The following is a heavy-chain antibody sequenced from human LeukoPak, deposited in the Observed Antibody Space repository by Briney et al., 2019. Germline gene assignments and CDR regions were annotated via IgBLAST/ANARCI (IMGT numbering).Heavy chain of an antibody. CDR3: ASAPGGSGSYLHWFDP. D-gene: IGHD3-10*01. V-gene: IGHV4-34*01. Sequence: SETLSLTCAVYGGSVSGYYWSWIRQPPGKGLEWMGEINHSGSTNYNPSLKRGVTISVDTSKNQLSLKLSSVTAADMAVYYCASAPGGSGSYLHWFDPWGQGTLVTVSS. J-gene: IGHJ5*02. CDR1: GGSVSGYY. CDR2: INHSGST.